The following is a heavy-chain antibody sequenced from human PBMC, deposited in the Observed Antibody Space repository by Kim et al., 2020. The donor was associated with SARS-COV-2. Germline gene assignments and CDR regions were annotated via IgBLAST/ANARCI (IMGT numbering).Heavy chain of an antibody. V-gene: IGHV4-39*01. CDR3: AAVIGESYFAWFDP. CDR2: IYYSGST. CDR1: GGSISSSSYY. D-gene: IGHD3-10*01. Sequence: SETLSLTCTVSGGSISSSSYYWGWIRQPPGKGLEWIGSIYYSGSTYYNPSLKSRVTISVDTSKNQFSLKLSSVTAADTAVYYCAAVIGESYFAWFDPWGQGTLVTVSS. J-gene: IGHJ5*02.